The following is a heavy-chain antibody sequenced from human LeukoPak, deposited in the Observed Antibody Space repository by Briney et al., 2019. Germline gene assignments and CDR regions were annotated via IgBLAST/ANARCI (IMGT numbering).Heavy chain of an antibody. J-gene: IGHJ4*02. Sequence: PGGSLRLSCATSGFTFGSYSMGWVRQAPGKGLEWVSGISGSGGRTYYADSVKGRFTISRDSSKNTLYLQMNSLRAEDTAVYYCAKAPGYYDSSGYYFEYWGQGTLVTVSS. CDR2: ISGSGGRT. CDR3: AKAPGYYDSSGYYFEY. V-gene: IGHV3-23*01. CDR1: GFTFGSYS. D-gene: IGHD3-22*01.